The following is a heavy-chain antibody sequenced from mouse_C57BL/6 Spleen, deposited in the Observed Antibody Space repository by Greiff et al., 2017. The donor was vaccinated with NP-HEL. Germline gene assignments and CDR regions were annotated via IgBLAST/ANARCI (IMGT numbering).Heavy chain of an antibody. V-gene: IGHV3-6*01. J-gene: IGHJ3*01. CDR3: ARGRDDGYPTWFAY. D-gene: IGHD2-3*01. CDR1: GYSITSGYY. CDR2: ISYDGSN. Sequence: EVHLVESGPGLVKPSQSLSLTCSVTGYSITSGYYWNWIRQFPGNKLEWMGYISYDGSNNYNPSLKNRISITRDTSKNQFFLKLNSVTTEDTATYYCARGRDDGYPTWFAYWGQGTLVTVSA.